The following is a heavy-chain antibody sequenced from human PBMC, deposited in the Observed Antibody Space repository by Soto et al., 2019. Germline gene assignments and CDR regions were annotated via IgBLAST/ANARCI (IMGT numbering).Heavy chain of an antibody. Sequence: QVQLQESGPGLVKPSQTLSLTCTVSGGSITSDYSCWSWIRQPPGEGLEWIGHIFDSGTTYTNPSLRSQVDISLDPSQNHFSLTLSSVTAADTAVYYCARGPSGDKVHYWGQGALVTVSS. J-gene: IGHJ4*02. D-gene: IGHD7-27*01. V-gene: IGHV4-30-4*01. CDR2: IFDSGTT. CDR3: ARGPSGDKVHY. CDR1: GGSITSDYSC.